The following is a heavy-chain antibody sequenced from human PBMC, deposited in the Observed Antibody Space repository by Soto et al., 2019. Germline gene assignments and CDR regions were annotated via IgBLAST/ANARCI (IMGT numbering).Heavy chain of an antibody. Sequence: SETLSLTCTVSGGSISSSSYYWGWIRQPPGKGLEWIGSIYYSGSTYYNPSLKSRVTISVDTSKNQFSLKLSFVTAANTAVYYCARGTSDILTGYYPLYYFDYWGQGTLVTVSS. J-gene: IGHJ4*02. V-gene: IGHV4-39*01. CDR2: IYYSGST. CDR1: GGSISSSSYY. CDR3: ARGTSDILTGYYPLYYFDY. D-gene: IGHD3-9*01.